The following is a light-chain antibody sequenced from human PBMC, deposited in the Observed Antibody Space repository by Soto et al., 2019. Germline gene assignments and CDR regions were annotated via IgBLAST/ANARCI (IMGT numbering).Light chain of an antibody. V-gene: IGKV3-11*01. J-gene: IGKJ2*01. CDR3: QHRGKWPRT. CDR1: QSVSSY. CDR2: GAS. Sequence: EIVLTQSPATLSLSPGERATLSCRASQSVSSYLAWYQQKPGQAPRLLIYGASNRATDIPARFSGSGSGTDFTLIISSLEPEDFAVYYCQHRGKWPRTFRQGTKLEI.